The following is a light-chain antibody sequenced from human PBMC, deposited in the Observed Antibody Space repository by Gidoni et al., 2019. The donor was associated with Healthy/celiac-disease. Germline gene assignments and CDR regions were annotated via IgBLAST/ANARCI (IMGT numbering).Light chain of an antibody. CDR3: QAWDSSTGGV. V-gene: IGLV3-1*01. J-gene: IGLJ2*01. CDR1: KLGDKY. Sequence: SYELTQPPSVSVSPGQTASITCSGDKLGDKYACWYQQKPGQSPVLVIYQDSKRPSGIPERFSGSNSGNTATLTISGTQAMDEADYYCQAWDSSTGGVFGGGTKLTV. CDR2: QDS.